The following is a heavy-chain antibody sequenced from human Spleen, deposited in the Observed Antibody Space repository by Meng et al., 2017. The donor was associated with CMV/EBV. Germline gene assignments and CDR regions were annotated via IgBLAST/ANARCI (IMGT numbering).Heavy chain of an antibody. CDR2: TYYRSKWYS. J-gene: IGHJ5*02. CDR3: TRDVLGGFDP. Sequence: ISGDSVFSRSAAWNGIRQSPSRGLEWLGRTYYRSKWYSEYAVSLRGRITIKPDTSKNQFSLQLNSVTPEDTAVYYCTRDVLGGFDPWGQGTLVTVSS. V-gene: IGHV6-1*01. D-gene: IGHD3-16*01. CDR1: GDSVFSRSAA.